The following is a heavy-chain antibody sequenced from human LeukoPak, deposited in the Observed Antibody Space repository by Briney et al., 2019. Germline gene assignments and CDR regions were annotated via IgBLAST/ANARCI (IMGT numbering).Heavy chain of an antibody. CDR1: GGSFGGYY. CDR3: ARGQGSYGYFRLGNWFDP. D-gene: IGHD5-18*01. Sequence: SETLSLTCAVYGGSFGGYYWSWIRQPPGKGLEWIGEINHSGSTNYNPSLKSRVTISVDTSKNQFSLKLSSVTAADTAVYYCARGQGSYGYFRLGNWFDPWGQGTLVTVSS. V-gene: IGHV4-34*01. J-gene: IGHJ5*02. CDR2: INHSGST.